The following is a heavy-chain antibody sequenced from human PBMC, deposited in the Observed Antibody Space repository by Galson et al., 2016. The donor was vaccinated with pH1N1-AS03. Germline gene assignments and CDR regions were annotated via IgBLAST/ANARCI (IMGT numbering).Heavy chain of an antibody. CDR2: LSYSGST. J-gene: IGHJ3*02. D-gene: IGHD1/OR15-1a*01. CDR1: GDSMSSSSYY. V-gene: IGHV4-39*07. CDR3: ARKSNNKNAYDI. Sequence: LTCTLSGDSMSSSSYYWAWIRQPPGKGLEWIGSLSYSGSTSYTPSLKSRVAISMDTSKDQFSLKLSSVTAADTAVFYCARKSNNKNAYDIWGQGIMVTVSS.